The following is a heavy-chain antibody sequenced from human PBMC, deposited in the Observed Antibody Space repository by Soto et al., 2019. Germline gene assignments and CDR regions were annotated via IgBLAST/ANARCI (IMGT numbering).Heavy chain of an antibody. J-gene: IGHJ4*02. D-gene: IGHD2-2*01. Sequence: GASVKVSCKASGYTFTTYTIHWVRQAPGQRLEWMGWINAGNGNTKYSQEFQGRATIIRDTSASTVYMELSSLRSEDTAVYYCARDGYCTSTGCSYFYNYWGKGTLVTVSS. CDR2: INAGNGNT. CDR1: GYTFTTYT. V-gene: IGHV1-3*01. CDR3: ARDGYCTSTGCSYFYNY.